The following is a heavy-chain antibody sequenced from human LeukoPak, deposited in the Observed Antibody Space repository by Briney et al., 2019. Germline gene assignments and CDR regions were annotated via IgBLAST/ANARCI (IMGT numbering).Heavy chain of an antibody. V-gene: IGHV1-18*01. CDR2: ISAYNGNT. D-gene: IGHD3-10*01. Sequence: ASVKVSCKASGYTFTSYGISWVRQAPGQGLEWMGWISAYNGNTNYAQKLQGRVTMTTDTSTSTAYMELRSLRSGDTAVYYCARGARGVDQHGWFDPWGQGTLVTVSS. CDR3: ARGARGVDQHGWFDP. CDR1: GYTFTSYG. J-gene: IGHJ5*02.